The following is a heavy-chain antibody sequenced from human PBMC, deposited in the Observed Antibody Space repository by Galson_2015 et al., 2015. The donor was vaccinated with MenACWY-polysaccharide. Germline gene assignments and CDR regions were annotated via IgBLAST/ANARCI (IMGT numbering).Heavy chain of an antibody. CDR1: GDSVSSNSAA. CDR2: TYYRSRWNN. CDR3: TRSIHISGWGGDFES. J-gene: IGHJ4*02. Sequence: CAISGDSVSSNSAAWNWIRQSPSRGLEWLGRTYYRSRWNNDYATSVKSRISIRADTPKNQFSLQLNSVTPEDTALYYFTRSIHISGWGGDFESWGQGTLVTVSS. V-gene: IGHV6-1*01. D-gene: IGHD6-19*01.